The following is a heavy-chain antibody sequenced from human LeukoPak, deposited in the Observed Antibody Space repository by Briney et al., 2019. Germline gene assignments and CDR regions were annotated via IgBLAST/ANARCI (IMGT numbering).Heavy chain of an antibody. D-gene: IGHD6-19*01. CDR1: GFTFSSYS. V-gene: IGHV3-21*04. Sequence: PGGSLRLSCAASGFTFSSYSMSWVRQAPGKGLEWVSSISSSSSYIYYADSVKGRFTISRDNAKNPLYLQLSSLRAEDTAVYYCAQGYSSGWYPHWGQGSLVSVSS. J-gene: IGHJ4*02. CDR3: AQGYSSGWYPH. CDR2: ISSSSSYI.